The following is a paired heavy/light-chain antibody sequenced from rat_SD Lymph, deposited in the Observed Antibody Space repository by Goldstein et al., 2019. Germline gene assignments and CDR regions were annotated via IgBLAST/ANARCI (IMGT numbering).Light chain of an antibody. CDR2: LAS. J-gene: IGKJ5*01. CDR3: QQSWNDPLT. Sequence: DTVLTQSPALAVSPGERVTISCRASESVSTLMHWYQQKPGQQPKLLIYLASNLESGVPARFSGSGSGTDFTLTIDPVEADDTATYYCQQSWNDPLTFGSGTKLEIK. V-gene: IGKV3S9*01. CDR1: ESVSTL.
Heavy chain of an antibody. CDR3: ASGEQLPGWFAY. Sequence: EIQLQESGPGLVKPSQSLSLTCSVTGYTITSGYDWSWIRKFPGNKMEWMGYISYSGSTNYNPSLKSRISITRDTSKNQFFLQLNSVTTEDTATYYCASGEQLPGWFAYWGQGTLVTVSS. CDR1: GYTITSGY. CDR2: ISYSGST. V-gene: IGHV3-4*01. D-gene: IGHD1-10*01. J-gene: IGHJ3*01.